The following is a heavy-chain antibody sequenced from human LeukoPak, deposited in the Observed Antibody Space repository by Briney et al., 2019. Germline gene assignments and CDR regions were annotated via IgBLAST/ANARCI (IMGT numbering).Heavy chain of an antibody. V-gene: IGHV1-2*02. J-gene: IGHJ4*02. CDR1: GYTFTGYY. CDR3: ARETDYGDYVDY. CDR2: INPNSGGT. D-gene: IGHD4-17*01. Sequence: EASVKVSCKASGYTFTGYYMHWVRQAPGQGLEWMGWINPNSGGTNYAQKFQGRVTMTRDTPISTAYMELSRLRSDDTAVYYCARETDYGDYVDYWGQGTLVTVSS.